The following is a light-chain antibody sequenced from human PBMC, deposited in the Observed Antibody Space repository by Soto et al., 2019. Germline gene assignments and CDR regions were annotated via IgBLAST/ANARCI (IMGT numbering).Light chain of an antibody. J-gene: IGKJ1*01. CDR3: LKTYTIPRK. CDR1: QTISSW. Sequence: DIQMTQSPSTLSGSVVDRFTITCRASQTISSWLAWYQQKPGKAPKLLIYAASSLQSGVPSRFSGSGFGTDFTLTINSLQPEDFATDYCLKTYTIPRKFGQGTKVDIK. CDR2: AAS. V-gene: IGKV1-39*01.